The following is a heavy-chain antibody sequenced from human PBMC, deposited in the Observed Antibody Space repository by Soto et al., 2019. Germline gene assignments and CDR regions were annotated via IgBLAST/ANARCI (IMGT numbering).Heavy chain of an antibody. Sequence: GGSLRLSCAGSGFTLTRSAVSWVRQAPGKGLEWVSGISAGGGGTYYADSVKGRFTISRDISKNTVYLQMNSLRAEDTAMYYCAKDAPYYYDSSGYYGPFDYWGQGTLVTVSS. J-gene: IGHJ4*02. CDR2: ISAGGGGT. CDR3: AKDAPYYYDSSGYYGPFDY. CDR1: GFTLTRSA. D-gene: IGHD3-22*01. V-gene: IGHV3-23*01.